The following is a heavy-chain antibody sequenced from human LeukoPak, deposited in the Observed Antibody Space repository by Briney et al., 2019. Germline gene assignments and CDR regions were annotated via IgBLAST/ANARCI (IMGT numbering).Heavy chain of an antibody. CDR1: GFTFSTYA. D-gene: IGHD6-13*01. CDR3: SRDWYDY. J-gene: IGHJ4*02. CDR2: IGGRGSYT. Sequence: GSLRLSCAAPGFTFSTYAMICVRQAPAKGLEWVSVIGGRGSYTYYADSVKGRFTNSRDNSKDTLYLQMNSLRPEDTAVYYCSRDWYDYWGQGTLVTVSS. V-gene: IGHV3-23*01.